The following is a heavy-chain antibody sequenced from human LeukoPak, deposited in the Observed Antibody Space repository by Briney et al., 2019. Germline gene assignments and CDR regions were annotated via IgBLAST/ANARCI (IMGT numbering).Heavy chain of an antibody. V-gene: IGHV3-7*01. CDR2: IQQDGSEK. CDR3: ARVRKLRTRGVMDPLDY. CDR1: GFTFNYYW. D-gene: IGHD3-10*01. Sequence: PGGSLRLYCAASGFTFNYYWLTWVRQAPGKGLEWVANIQQDGSEKYYVDSVKGRFIISRDNAKNSLYLQMNSLRAEDTAVYYCARVRKLRTRGVMDPLDYWGQGTLVTVSS. J-gene: IGHJ4*02.